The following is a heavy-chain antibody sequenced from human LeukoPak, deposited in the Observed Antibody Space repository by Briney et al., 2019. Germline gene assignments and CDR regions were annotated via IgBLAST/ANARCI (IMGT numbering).Heavy chain of an antibody. Sequence: GEALQISSQGSGYRFTSYWIGWARPMPGKGLGWMGINYPGDSDTTYSPSFQGQVTISADKSISTAYLQWSSLKASDTAMYYCARYYCGGDCYTQVDYWGQGTLVTVSS. V-gene: IGHV5-51*01. J-gene: IGHJ4*02. D-gene: IGHD2-21*02. CDR1: GYRFTSYW. CDR2: NYPGDSDT. CDR3: ARYYCGGDCYTQVDY.